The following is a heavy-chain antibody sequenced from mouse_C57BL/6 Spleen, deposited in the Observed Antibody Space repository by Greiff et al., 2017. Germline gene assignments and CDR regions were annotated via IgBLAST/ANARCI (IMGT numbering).Heavy chain of an antibody. J-gene: IGHJ4*01. CDR1: GYAFSSYW. Sequence: QVQLKESGAELVKPGASVKISCKASGYAFSSYWMNWVKQRPGKGLEWIGQIYPGDGDTNYNGKFKGKAILTADKSASTASMQLSSRTSEDSAVYFCARGSYDAVDDWGQGTSVTVSS. CDR3: ARGSYDAVDD. D-gene: IGHD1-1*01. CDR2: IYPGDGDT. V-gene: IGHV1-80*01.